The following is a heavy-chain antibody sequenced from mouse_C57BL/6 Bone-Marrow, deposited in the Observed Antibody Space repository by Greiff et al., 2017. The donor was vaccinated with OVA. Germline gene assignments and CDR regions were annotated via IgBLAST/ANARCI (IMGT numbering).Heavy chain of an antibody. Sequence: EVQLVESGPGLAKPSQTLSLTCSVTGYSITSDYWNWIRKFPGNKLEYMGYISYSGSTYYNPSLKSRIAITRDTSKNQYSLQLNSVTTEDTATYYDGGYTRWYFDVWGTGTTVTVSS. CDR1: GYSITSDY. J-gene: IGHJ1*03. V-gene: IGHV3-8*01. CDR2: ISYSGST. CDR3: GGYTRWYFDV.